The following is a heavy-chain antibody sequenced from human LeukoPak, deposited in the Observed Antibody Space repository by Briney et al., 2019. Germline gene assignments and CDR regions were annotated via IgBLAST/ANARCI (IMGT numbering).Heavy chain of an antibody. V-gene: IGHV3-9*01. CDR2: ISWNSGNI. J-gene: IGHJ4*02. Sequence: PGGSLRLSCAASGFTFDDYAIHWVRHAPGKGLEWVSGISWNSGNIGYADSVKGRFTIARDNAKNSLYLQMNSLRAEDTAMYYCAKGSGSYYGLGFDYWGQGTLVTVSS. CDR1: GFTFDDYA. CDR3: AKGSGSYYGLGFDY. D-gene: IGHD3-10*01.